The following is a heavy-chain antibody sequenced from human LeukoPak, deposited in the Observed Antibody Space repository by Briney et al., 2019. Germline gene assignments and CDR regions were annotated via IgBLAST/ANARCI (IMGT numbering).Heavy chain of an antibody. CDR1: GGSISSSSYY. D-gene: IGHD6-13*01. CDR2: IYYSGST. CDR3: ARRQQLARWYFDY. Sequence: SETLSLTCTVSGGSISSSSYYWGWIRQPPGKGLEWIGSIYYSGSTYYNPSLKSRVTISVDTSKNQFSLKLSSVTAADTAVYYCARRQQLARWYFDYWGQGTLVTVSS. J-gene: IGHJ4*02. V-gene: IGHV4-39*01.